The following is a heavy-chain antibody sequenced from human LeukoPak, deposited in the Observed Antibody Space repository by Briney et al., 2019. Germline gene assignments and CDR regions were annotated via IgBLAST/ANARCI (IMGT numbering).Heavy chain of an antibody. J-gene: IGHJ4*02. D-gene: IGHD1-7*01. V-gene: IGHV1-3*01. CDR2: INAGNGNT. CDR1: GYTFTSYA. Sequence: ASVKVSCKASGYTFTSYAMHWVRQAPGQRLEWMGWINAGNGNTKYSQKFRGRVTITRDTSASTAYMELSSLRSEDTAVYYCARGAVWGELLFHYWGQGTLVTVSS. CDR3: ARGAVWGELLFHY.